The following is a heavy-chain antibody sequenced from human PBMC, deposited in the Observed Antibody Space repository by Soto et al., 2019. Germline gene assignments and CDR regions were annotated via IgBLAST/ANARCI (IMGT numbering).Heavy chain of an antibody. CDR1: GLIFSDYF. J-gene: IGHJ4*02. CDR2: STNKGNSYST. D-gene: IGHD3-3*01. CDR3: VSEYYGGFDH. V-gene: IGHV3-72*01. Sequence: EVQLVESGGGLVQPGGSLRLSCAASGLIFSDYFMAWVRQAPGKGLEWVGRSTNKGNSYSTKYAASVRGRFTISRDESKNSLYLQMNNLKTEDTAVYYCVSEYYGGFDHWGQGTLVTVSS.